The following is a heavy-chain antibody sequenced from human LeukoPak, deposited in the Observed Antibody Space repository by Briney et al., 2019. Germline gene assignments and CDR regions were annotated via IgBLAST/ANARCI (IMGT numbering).Heavy chain of an antibody. CDR1: DGSFSGYY. CDR3: ARRVVSDYDFWKGAYYYYYMDV. V-gene: IGHV4-34*01. Sequence: SETLSLTCAVYDGSFSGYYWSWIRQPPGKGLEWIGETNHSGSTNYNPSLKSRVTISVDTSKNQFSLKLSSVTAADTAVYYCARRVVSDYDFWKGAYYYYYMDVWGKGTTVTVSS. D-gene: IGHD3-3*01. J-gene: IGHJ6*03. CDR2: TNHSGST.